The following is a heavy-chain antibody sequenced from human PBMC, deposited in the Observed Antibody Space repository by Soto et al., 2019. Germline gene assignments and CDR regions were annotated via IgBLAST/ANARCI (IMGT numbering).Heavy chain of an antibody. CDR2: INPKSGGT. CDR1: GYSFTDYH. J-gene: IGHJ6*02. V-gene: IGHV1-2*04. D-gene: IGHD2-8*01. CDR3: ARGHSTDCSNGVCSFFYNHEMDV. Sequence: ASVKVSCKASGYSFTDYHIHWVRQAPGRGLEWLGRINPKSGGTSTAQKFQGWVTMTRDRSISTVYMELTRLRSDDTAVYFCARGHSTDCSNGVCSFFYNHEMDVWGQGTTVTVSS.